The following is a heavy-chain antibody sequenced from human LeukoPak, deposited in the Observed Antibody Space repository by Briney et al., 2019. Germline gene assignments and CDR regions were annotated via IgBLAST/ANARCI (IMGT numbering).Heavy chain of an antibody. Sequence: GASVKVSCTASGYTFTSYDISWVRQATGQGLEWMGWMNPNSGNTGYAQKFQGRVTMTRNTSISTAYMELSSLRSEDTAVYYCARGRTGTTGYYYYYYMDVWGKGTTVTVSS. CDR3: ARGRTGTTGYYYYYYMDV. D-gene: IGHD1-7*01. CDR2: MNPNSGNT. V-gene: IGHV1-8*01. J-gene: IGHJ6*03. CDR1: GYTFTSYD.